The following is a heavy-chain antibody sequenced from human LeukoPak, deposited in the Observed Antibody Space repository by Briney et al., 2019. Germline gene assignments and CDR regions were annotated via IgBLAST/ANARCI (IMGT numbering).Heavy chain of an antibody. CDR1: SDSFYGGSISSYY. J-gene: IGHJ4*02. CDR3: ARRRTNIPGYAFDY. D-gene: IGHD3-16*01. Sequence: SETLSLTCTVSSDSFYGGSISSYYWTWIRQSPGKGLEWIGYVYHTGSTNYNPSLNSRVTMSIDRSKNQFSLKLSYVTAADTAVYYCARRRTNIPGYAFDYWGQGTLVTVSS. V-gene: IGHV4-59*01. CDR2: VYHTGST.